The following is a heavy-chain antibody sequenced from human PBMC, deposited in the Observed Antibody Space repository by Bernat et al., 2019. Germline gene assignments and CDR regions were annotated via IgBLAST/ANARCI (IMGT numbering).Heavy chain of an antibody. J-gene: IGHJ4*02. CDR2: IGGSGSTT. D-gene: IGHD6-13*01. V-gene: IGHV3-23*01. CDR1: GFTFSTYG. CDR3: AKIISGTGIAY. Sequence: EVQLLESGGGLVLPGGSLRLSCAAAGFTFSTYGMTWVRRAPGRGLEWVPAIGGSGSTTYYADSVKGRFTISRDNSKNTVALPMNSLRAEDTAIYYCAKIISGTGIAYWGQGTLVTVSS.